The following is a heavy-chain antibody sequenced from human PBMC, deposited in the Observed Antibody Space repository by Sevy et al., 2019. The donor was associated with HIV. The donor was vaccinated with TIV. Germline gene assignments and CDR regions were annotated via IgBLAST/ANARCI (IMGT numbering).Heavy chain of an antibody. V-gene: IGHV3-15*01. CDR2: IRSKAGGGTT. Sequence: GGSLRLSCAASGFTFSNAWMSWVRQSPGKGLEWVGRIRSKAGGGTTDYATIVKGKFTISRDDSRDILYLQLNSLETEDTAVYYCTTDHLRDGIVVVPFEYWGQGTLVTVSS. CDR1: GFTFSNAW. J-gene: IGHJ4*02. D-gene: IGHD2-15*01. CDR3: TTDHLRDGIVVVPFEY.